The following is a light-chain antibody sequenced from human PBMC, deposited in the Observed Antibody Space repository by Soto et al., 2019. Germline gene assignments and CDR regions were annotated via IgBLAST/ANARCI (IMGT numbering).Light chain of an antibody. Sequence: EVMMTQSPATLSVSPGERATLSCRASQSVGNNLAWYQQKPGQTPRLLIYYASTRATGIPARFSGSGSGTEFTLTISSLQSEDFALYYCQQYNDWPPITFGQGTRLEIK. V-gene: IGKV3-15*01. J-gene: IGKJ5*01. CDR3: QQYNDWPPIT. CDR1: QSVGNN. CDR2: YAS.